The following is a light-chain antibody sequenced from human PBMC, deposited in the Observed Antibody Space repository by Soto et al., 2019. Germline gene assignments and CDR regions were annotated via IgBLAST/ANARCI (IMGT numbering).Light chain of an antibody. CDR3: QKRSYLPPMYT. Sequence: EIVLTQSPATLSLSPGERATLSCRASQSVSSYLAWYQQKPGQAPRLLIYDASKRTTGIPDRFSGSGSGTGLYLTISSRGPKDCEVYSCQKRSYLPPMYTFGQGTKMEIK. CDR1: QSVSSY. CDR2: DAS. V-gene: IGKV3-11*01. J-gene: IGKJ2*01.